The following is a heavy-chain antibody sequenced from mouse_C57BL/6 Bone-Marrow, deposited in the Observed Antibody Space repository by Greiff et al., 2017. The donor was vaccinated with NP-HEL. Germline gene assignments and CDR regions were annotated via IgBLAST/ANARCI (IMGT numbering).Heavy chain of an antibody. D-gene: IGHD3-3*01. CDR3: AKGTRFAY. CDR1: GYTFTSYW. V-gene: IGHV1-50*01. CDR2: IDPSDSYT. J-gene: IGHJ3*01. Sequence: QVQLQQPGAELVKPGASVKLSCKASGYTFTSYWMQWVKQRPGQGLEWIGEIDPSDSYTNSNQKFQGKATLTVDTSSSTAYMQLSSLTSEDSAVYYCAKGTRFAYWGQGTLVTVSA.